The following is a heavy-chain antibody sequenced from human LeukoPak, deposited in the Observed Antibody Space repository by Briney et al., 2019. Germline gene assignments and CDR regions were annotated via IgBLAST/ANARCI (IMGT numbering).Heavy chain of an antibody. J-gene: IGHJ4*02. CDR3: ARDRRRQLVPFDY. CDR1: GYTFTSYG. D-gene: IGHD6-6*01. Sequence: GASVKVSCKASGYTFTSYGISWVRQAPGQGLEWMGIINPSGGSTSYAQKFQGRVTMTRDTSTSTVYMELSSLRSEDTAVYYCARDRRRQLVPFDYWGQGTLVTVSS. V-gene: IGHV1-46*01. CDR2: INPSGGST.